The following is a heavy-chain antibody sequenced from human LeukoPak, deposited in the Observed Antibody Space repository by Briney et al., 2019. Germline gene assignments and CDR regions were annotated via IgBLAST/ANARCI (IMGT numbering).Heavy chain of an antibody. Sequence: GGSLRLSCAASGFTFSDHFMTWIRQAPGKGLEWVSYISNSGSLIYYADSVKGRFTISRDNAKNSLDLQMNSLRAEDTAVYYCAGGAKTTFDYWGQGTLVTVSS. CDR3: AGGAKTTFDY. CDR2: ISNSGSLI. D-gene: IGHD1-14*01. J-gene: IGHJ4*02. V-gene: IGHV3-11*01. CDR1: GFTFSDHF.